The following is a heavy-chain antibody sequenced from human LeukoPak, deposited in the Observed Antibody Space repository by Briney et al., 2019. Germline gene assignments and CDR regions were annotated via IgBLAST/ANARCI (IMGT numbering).Heavy chain of an antibody. Sequence: GGSLRLSCAASGFTFSDSWMHWVRQAPGKGPVWVSRLNPDGWITNYADSVKGRFTISRDNAKNTVYLQMNNLRAEDTAVYFCSRGRHNSFDILGQGTMVTVSS. CDR1: GFTFSDSW. D-gene: IGHD6-6*01. J-gene: IGHJ3*02. CDR2: LNPDGWIT. CDR3: SRGRHNSFDI. V-gene: IGHV3-74*01.